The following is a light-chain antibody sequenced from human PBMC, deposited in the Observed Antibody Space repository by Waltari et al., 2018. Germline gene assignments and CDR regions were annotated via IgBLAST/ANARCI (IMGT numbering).Light chain of an antibody. CDR2: EAS. CDR1: QSIGSS. J-gene: IGKJ4*01. Sequence: DNQMTQSPSTLSASVGDRVTITCRASQSIGSSLAWYQQKPGKAPKVVIYEASSLESGVPSRFSGSGSGTEFTLTISSLQPDDFATYYCQQCNSYMLTFGGGTKVEIK. CDR3: QQCNSYMLT. V-gene: IGKV1-5*03.